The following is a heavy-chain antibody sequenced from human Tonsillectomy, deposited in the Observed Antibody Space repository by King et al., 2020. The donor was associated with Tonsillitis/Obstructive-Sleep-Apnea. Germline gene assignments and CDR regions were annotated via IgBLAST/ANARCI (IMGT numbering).Heavy chain of an antibody. CDR1: GDTFSSYA. V-gene: IGHV1-69*17. D-gene: IGHD3-22*01. CDR2: IIPIFGVT. CDR3: ASQYYDSSGYYYFDY. J-gene: IGHJ4*02. Sequence: VQLVESGAEVKKPGSSVKVSCKASGDTFSSYAITWVRQAPGQGLEWMGGIIPIFGVTNYAQKFQGRVTITADKSTTTAYMDLSSLRSEDTAVYYCASQYYDSSGYYYFDYWGQGTLVTVSS.